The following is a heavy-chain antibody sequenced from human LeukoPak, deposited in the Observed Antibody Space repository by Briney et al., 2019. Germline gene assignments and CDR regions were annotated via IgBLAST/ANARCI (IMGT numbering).Heavy chain of an antibody. CDR2: INHSGST. CDR1: GGSFSGYY. Sequence: PSETLSLTCAVYGGSFSGYYWSWIRQPPGKGLEWIGEINHSGSTNYNPSLKSRVTISVDTSKNQFSLKVSSVTAADTAVYYCARATASPRIFDIWGQGIMVTVSS. V-gene: IGHV4-34*01. D-gene: IGHD4-17*01. J-gene: IGHJ3*02. CDR3: ARATASPRIFDI.